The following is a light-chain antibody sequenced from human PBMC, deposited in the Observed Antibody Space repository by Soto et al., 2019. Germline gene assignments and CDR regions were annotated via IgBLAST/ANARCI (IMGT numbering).Light chain of an antibody. CDR2: DAS. V-gene: IGKV1-5*01. CDR3: QQYNSPWT. CDR1: QSISSW. Sequence: DIQMTQSPSTLSASVGDRVTITCRASQSISSWLAWYQQKPGKAPKLLIYDASSLESGVPSRFSGSGSGTELTLTISSLRPDDFATYYCQQYNSPWTFGQGTKVEIK. J-gene: IGKJ1*01.